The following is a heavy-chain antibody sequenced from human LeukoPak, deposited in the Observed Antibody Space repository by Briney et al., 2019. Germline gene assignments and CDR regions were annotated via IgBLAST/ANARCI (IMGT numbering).Heavy chain of an antibody. CDR3: ARVGITRPTYDAFDI. CDR2: IYTSGST. CDR1: GGSISSYY. D-gene: IGHD2/OR15-2a*01. Sequence: SETLSLTCTVSGGSISSYYWSWIRQPAGKGLEWIGRIYTSGSTTYNPSLKSRVTMSLDTSKNQFSLKLSSVTAADTAVYYCARVGITRPTYDAFDIWGQGTTVTVSS. J-gene: IGHJ3*02. V-gene: IGHV4-4*07.